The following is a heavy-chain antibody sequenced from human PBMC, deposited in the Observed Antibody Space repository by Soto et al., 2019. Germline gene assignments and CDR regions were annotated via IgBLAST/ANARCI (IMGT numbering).Heavy chain of an antibody. CDR3: GRLDLSFGGTGFFDS. V-gene: IGHV4-39*01. J-gene: IGHJ4*02. CDR2: IYYSGTT. Sequence: QVQLQESGPGLVKPSETLSLSCTVSGASVRSRTNYWGWIRQPPGKGLEWIGSIYYSGTTYYNPSLKSRVTISADPSENHFSMKLGSVTAADTAIYYCGRLDLSFGGTGFFDSWGQGTLVTVSS. D-gene: IGHD2-15*01. CDR1: GASVRSRTNY.